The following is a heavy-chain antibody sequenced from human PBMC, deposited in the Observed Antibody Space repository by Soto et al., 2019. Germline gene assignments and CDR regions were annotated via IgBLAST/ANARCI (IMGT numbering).Heavy chain of an antibody. CDR1: GFTFSSYA. D-gene: IGHD3-10*01. CDR2: ISGSGGST. CDR3: AKLYGSGSYLWFGVFDY. Sequence: EVQLLESGGGLVQPGGSLRLSCAASGFTFSSYAMSWVRQAPGKGLEWVSAISGSGGSTYYADSVKGRFTISRDNSKNTLYLQMNSLRAEDTAVYYCAKLYGSGSYLWFGVFDYWGQGTLVTVSS. J-gene: IGHJ4*02. V-gene: IGHV3-23*01.